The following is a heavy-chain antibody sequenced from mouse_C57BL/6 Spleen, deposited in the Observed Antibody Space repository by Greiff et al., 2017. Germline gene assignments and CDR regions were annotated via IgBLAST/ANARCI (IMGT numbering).Heavy chain of an antibody. Sequence: QVQLQQPGAELVRPGSSVKLSCKASGYTFTSYWMDWVKQRPGQGLEWIGNIYPSDSETHYNQKFKDKATLTVDKSSSTAYMQLSSLTSEDSAVYYCAKGLYNYGGSYFDYWGQGTTLTVSS. CDR1: GYTFTSYW. J-gene: IGHJ2*01. V-gene: IGHV1-61*01. CDR3: AKGLYNYGGSYFDY. D-gene: IGHD1-3*01. CDR2: IYPSDSET.